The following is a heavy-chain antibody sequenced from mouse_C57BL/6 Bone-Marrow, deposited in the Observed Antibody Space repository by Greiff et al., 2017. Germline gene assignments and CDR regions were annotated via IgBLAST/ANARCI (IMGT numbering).Heavy chain of an antibody. CDR2: IYPGDGDT. J-gene: IGHJ1*03. CDR1: GYAFTSYW. CDR3: ARRGVITTVVAHLWFAD. D-gene: IGHD1-1*01. V-gene: IGHV1-80*01. Sequence: QVQLQQPGAELVKPGASVKISCKASGYAFTSYWMNWVKQRPGKGLEWIGQIYPGDGDTNYNGKFKGKATLTADKSSSTAYMQLSSLTSEDSSVYSGARRGVITTVVAHLWFADWGTGTTVTVSS.